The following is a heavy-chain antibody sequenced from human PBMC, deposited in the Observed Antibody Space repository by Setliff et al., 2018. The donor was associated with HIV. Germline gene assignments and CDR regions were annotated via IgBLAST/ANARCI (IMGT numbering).Heavy chain of an antibody. D-gene: IGHD6-19*01. CDR1: GYMFSSYG. J-gene: IGHJ4*02. CDR2: VSNKGDT. CDR3: ARDPRYSSVWFRNGGVDY. Sequence: ASVKVSCKTSGYMFSSYGISWVRQAPGQGLEWMGWVSNKGDTNYVQKLQDRLTFTTDTSTSTAYLELRDLRSEDTAVYYCARDPRYSSVWFRNGGVDYWGQGTLVTVSS. V-gene: IGHV1-18*01.